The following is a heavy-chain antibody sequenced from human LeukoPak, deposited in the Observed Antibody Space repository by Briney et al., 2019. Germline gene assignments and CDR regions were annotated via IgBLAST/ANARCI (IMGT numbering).Heavy chain of an antibody. J-gene: IGHJ4*02. CDR2: IKEDGSEK. CDR3: ARDSNWNGADY. Sequence: PGGSLRLSCAASGFTFSSSWMSWVRQAPGKELEWVANIKEDGSEKYYVDSVKGRFTISRDNAKNSLFLQMNSLRAEDTAVYCCARDSNWNGADYWGQGTLVTVSS. V-gene: IGHV3-7*01. CDR1: GFTFSSSW. D-gene: IGHD1-20*01.